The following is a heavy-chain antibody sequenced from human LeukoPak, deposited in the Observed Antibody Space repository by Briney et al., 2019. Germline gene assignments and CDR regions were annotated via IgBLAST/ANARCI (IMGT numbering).Heavy chain of an antibody. CDR2: ISYDGSNK. J-gene: IGHJ4*02. V-gene: IGHV3-30*18. CDR1: GFTFSSYG. Sequence: GGSLRLSCAASGFTFSSYGMHWVRQAPGKGLEWVAVISYDGSNKYYADSVKGRFTISRDNSKNTLYLQMNSLRAEDTAVYYCAKVRLKVTMVRGAFDYWGQGTLVTVSS. CDR3: AKVRLKVTMVRGAFDY. D-gene: IGHD3-10*01.